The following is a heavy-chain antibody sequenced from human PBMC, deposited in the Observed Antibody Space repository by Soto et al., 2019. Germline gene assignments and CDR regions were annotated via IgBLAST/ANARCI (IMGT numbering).Heavy chain of an antibody. J-gene: IGHJ6*03. CDR1: GGSFSGYY. CDR2: INHSGST. V-gene: IGHV4-34*01. D-gene: IGHD3-3*01. Sequence: PSETLSLTCAVYGGSFSGYYWSWIRQPPGKGLEWIGEINHSGSTNYNPSLKSRVTISVDTSKNQFSLKLSSVTAADTAVYYCARVWSGYYTAFYYYYYMDVWGKGTTVTVSS. CDR3: ARVWSGYYTAFYYYYYMDV.